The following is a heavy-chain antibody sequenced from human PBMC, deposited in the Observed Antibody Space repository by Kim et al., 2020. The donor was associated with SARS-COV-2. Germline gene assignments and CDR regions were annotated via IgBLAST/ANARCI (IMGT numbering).Heavy chain of an antibody. Sequence: SYWTSYATSVKGRFTISRDDSKNTAYLQMTSLKTEDTAVYYCTNYDILTAWRQGTLVTVSS. J-gene: IGHJ4*02. CDR2: SYWT. CDR3: TNYDILTA. V-gene: IGHV3-73*01. D-gene: IGHD3-9*01.